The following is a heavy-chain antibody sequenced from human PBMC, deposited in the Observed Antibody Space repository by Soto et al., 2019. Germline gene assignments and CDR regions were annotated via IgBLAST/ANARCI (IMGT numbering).Heavy chain of an antibody. V-gene: IGHV4-59*01. Sequence: SETLSLTCTVSGGSISSYYWSWIRQPPGKGLEWIGYIYYSGSTNYNPSLKSRVTISVDTSKNQFSLKLSSVTAADTAVYYCARRRQWLDPWGXGTLVTVSS. CDR3: ARRRQWLDP. J-gene: IGHJ5*02. CDR2: IYYSGST. D-gene: IGHD6-19*01. CDR1: GGSISSYY.